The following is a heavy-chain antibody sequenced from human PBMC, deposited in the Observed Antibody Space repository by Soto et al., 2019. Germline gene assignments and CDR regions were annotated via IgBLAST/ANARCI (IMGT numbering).Heavy chain of an antibody. J-gene: IGHJ4*02. CDR2: LSYSGGT. CDR1: GGSISSSSHY. D-gene: IGHD2-2*02. V-gene: IGHV4-39*01. CDR3: ARLLLDIVVISTAILPFDY. Sequence: SETLSLTCTVSGGSISSSSHYWVWIRQPPGKGLEWIGSLSYSGGTYYNTSLMSRVTVSVETSKNQFSLNLSSVTAADTAVYYCARLLLDIVVISTAILPFDYWGQGTLVTVSS.